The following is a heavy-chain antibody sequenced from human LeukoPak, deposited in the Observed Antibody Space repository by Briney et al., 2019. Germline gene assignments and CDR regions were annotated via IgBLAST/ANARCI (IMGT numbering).Heavy chain of an antibody. CDR1: VYTFTSYD. V-gene: IGHV1-8*01. CDR3: ATLPLRYFDWVLSRGPYYYDGMDV. J-gene: IGHJ6*02. D-gene: IGHD3-9*01. CDR2: MNSNSGNT. Sequence: AAVKDSCKASVYTFTSYDIHWVRQATGQGLEWMGWMNSNSGNTGYAQKFQGGATLTRNTSISTAYMELNSLRSEETAVYYCATLPLRYFDWVLSRGPYYYDGMDVWGQGTTVTVSS.